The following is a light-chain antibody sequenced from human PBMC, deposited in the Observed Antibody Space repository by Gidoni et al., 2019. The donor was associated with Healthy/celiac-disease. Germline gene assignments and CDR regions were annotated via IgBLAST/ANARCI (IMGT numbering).Light chain of an antibody. J-gene: IGLJ2*01. CDR1: SSDVGGYNY. V-gene: IGLV2-14*01. CDR3: SSYTSSSTLV. CDR2: DVS. Sequence: QSALTQPASVSGSPGRSITISCTGTSSDVGGYNYVSWYQQHPGKAPKLMIYDVSKRPSGGSNRFSGSKSGNTASLTISGLQAEDEADYYCSSYTSSSTLVFGGGTKLTVL.